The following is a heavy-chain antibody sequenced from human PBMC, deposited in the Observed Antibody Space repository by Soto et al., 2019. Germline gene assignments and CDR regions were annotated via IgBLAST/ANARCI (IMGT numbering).Heavy chain of an antibody. CDR3: ARARGGY. V-gene: IGHV4-34*12. J-gene: IGHJ4*02. CDR1: GRSFSGYY. D-gene: IGHD2-15*01. CDR2: IIHSGNT. Sequence: PSETLSLTCAVYGRSFSGYYWSWIRQPPGKGLEWIGEIIHSGNTKYNPSLKSRVTISVDTSKNQFSLELNSVTAADTAVYYCARARGGYWGQGTLVTVS.